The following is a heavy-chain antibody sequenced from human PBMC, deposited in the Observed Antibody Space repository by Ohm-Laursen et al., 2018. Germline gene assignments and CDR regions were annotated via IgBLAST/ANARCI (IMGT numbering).Heavy chain of an antibody. V-gene: IGHV4-59*01. CDR2: IYYSGST. CDR1: GGSISSYY. J-gene: IGHJ3*02. D-gene: IGHD3-22*01. CDR3: ARDGDSSGAFDI. Sequence: TLSLTCTVSGGSISSYYRSWIRQPPGKGLEWIGYIYYSGSTNYNPSLKSRVTISVDTSKNQFSLKLSSVTAADTAVYYCARDGDSSGAFDIWGQGTMVTVSS.